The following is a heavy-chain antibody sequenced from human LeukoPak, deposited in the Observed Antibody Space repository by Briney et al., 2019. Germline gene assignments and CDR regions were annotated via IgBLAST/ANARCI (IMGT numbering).Heavy chain of an antibody. V-gene: IGHV3-21*01. J-gene: IGHJ4*02. Sequence: PGGPLRLSCVASGFTFTTYTMNWVRQAPGKGLEWVSSISSRSSDIYYADALKGRFTISRDNAKNSLYLQMNGLRAEDTAVYYCARVDYASGSYYWGQGTLVTVSS. D-gene: IGHD3-10*01. CDR3: ARVDYASGSYY. CDR2: ISSRSSDI. CDR1: GFTFTTYT.